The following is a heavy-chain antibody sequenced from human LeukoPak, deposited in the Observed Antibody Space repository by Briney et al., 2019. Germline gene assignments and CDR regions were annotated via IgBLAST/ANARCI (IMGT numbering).Heavy chain of an antibody. CDR1: GFTFTSSA. CDR2: IVVGSGNT. V-gene: IGHV1-58*02. J-gene: IGHJ4*02. D-gene: IGHD2-15*01. Sequence: GTSVKVSCKASGFTFTSSAMQWVRQARGQRLEWIGWIVVGSGNTNYAQKFQERVTITRDMSTSTAYIELSSLRSEDTAVYYCAAGWVCSGGSCYYNFDYWGQGTLVTAS. CDR3: AAGWVCSGGSCYYNFDY.